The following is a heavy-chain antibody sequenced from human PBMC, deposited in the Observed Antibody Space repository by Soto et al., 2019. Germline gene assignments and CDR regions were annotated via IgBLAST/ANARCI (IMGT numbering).Heavy chain of an antibody. V-gene: IGHV4-59*01. CDR2: IYYSGST. J-gene: IGHJ4*02. CDR1: GGSISNYY. D-gene: IGHD5-12*01. CDR3: ARNSGYTITPFDY. Sequence: ETLSLTCTVSGGSISNYYWSWIRQPPGKGLEWIGYIYYSGSTNYNPSLKSRVTISVDTSKNQFSLKLSSVTAADTAVYYCARNSGYTITPFDYWGQGTLVTVS.